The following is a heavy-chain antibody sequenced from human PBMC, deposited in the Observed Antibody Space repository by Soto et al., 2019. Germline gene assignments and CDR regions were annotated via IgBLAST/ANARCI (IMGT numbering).Heavy chain of an antibody. V-gene: IGHV3-13*01. J-gene: IGHJ6*02. D-gene: IGHD3-3*02. CDR1: GFTFSSYD. CDR3: ARAVSMVRYGMDV. Sequence: GGSLRLSCAASGFTFSSYDTHWVRQATGKGLEWVSAIGTAGDTYYPGSVKGRFTISRENAKNSLYLQMNSLRAEDTAVYYCARAVSMVRYGMDVWGQGTTVTVSS. CDR2: IGTAGDT.